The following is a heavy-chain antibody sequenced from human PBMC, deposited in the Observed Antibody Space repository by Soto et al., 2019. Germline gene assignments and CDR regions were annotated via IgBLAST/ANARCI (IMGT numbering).Heavy chain of an antibody. J-gene: IGHJ4*02. V-gene: IGHV3-23*01. CDR3: TNRGGSKVGY. D-gene: IGHD1-26*01. Sequence: EVQLLESGGGLVQPGGSLRLSCAASGFPFSTYAMNWVRQAPGKGLEWVSIISGSGDTTTYADSVKGRFTISRDNAKNTLYLQRDSLSAEGTAEYYCTNRGGSKVGYWGQGTLVTVSS. CDR1: GFPFSTYA. CDR2: ISGSGDTT.